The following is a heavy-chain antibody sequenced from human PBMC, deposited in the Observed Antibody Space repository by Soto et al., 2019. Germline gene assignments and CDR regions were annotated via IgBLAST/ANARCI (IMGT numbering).Heavy chain of an antibody. V-gene: IGHV4-34*01. CDR3: ASGYSGYDQKSDAFDI. CDR2: INHSGST. J-gene: IGHJ3*02. D-gene: IGHD5-12*01. Sequence: SETLSLTCAVYGGSFSGYYWSWIRQPPEKGLEWIGEINHSGSTNYNPSLKSRVTISVDTSKNQFSLKLSSVTAADTAVYYCASGYSGYDQKSDAFDIWGQGTMVTVSS. CDR1: GGSFSGYY.